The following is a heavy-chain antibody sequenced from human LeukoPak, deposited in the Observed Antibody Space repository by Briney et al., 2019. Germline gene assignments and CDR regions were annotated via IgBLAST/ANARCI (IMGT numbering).Heavy chain of an antibody. CDR2: ISGSGANT. J-gene: IGHJ4*02. Sequence: GRSLRLSCAASGFTFRNSAMSWVRQAPGKGLEWVSSISGSGANTCYADSVKGRFTISRDNSKNTLYLQMNSLRAEDTAVYYCAKAPTSYCSSSSCYEGASDYWGQGTLVTVSS. V-gene: IGHV3-23*01. D-gene: IGHD2-2*01. CDR1: GFTFRNSA. CDR3: AKAPTSYCSSSSCYEGASDY.